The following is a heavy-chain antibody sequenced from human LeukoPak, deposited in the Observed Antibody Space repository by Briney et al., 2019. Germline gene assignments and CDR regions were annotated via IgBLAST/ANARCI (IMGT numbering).Heavy chain of an antibody. CDR1: GFTFRNYV. D-gene: IGHD2-21*02. CDR2: ISGSGVTA. Sequence: GGSLRLSCAASGFTFRNYVISWVSQAPGEGLEWVSGISGSGVTAYYADSVKGPFTLSRDSTKNTQYLQMNRLRADDTAVYDCAKEAPYGGGDCYGVFDYWGQGNLVTVSS. J-gene: IGHJ4*02. V-gene: IGHV3-23*01. CDR3: AKEAPYGGGDCYGVFDY.